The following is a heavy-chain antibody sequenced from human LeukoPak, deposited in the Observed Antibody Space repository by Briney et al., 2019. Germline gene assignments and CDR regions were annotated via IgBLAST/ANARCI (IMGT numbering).Heavy chain of an antibody. D-gene: IGHD2-15*01. Sequence: PGGTLRLSCAASGFTFSSYGMSWVRQAPGKGLEWVSAISGSGGSTYYADSVKGRFTISRDNSKNTLYLQMNSLRAEDTAVYYCTNTVVVVASTGFDYWGQGTLVTVSS. CDR3: TNTVVVVASTGFDY. V-gene: IGHV3-23*01. J-gene: IGHJ4*02. CDR1: GFTFSSYG. CDR2: ISGSGGST.